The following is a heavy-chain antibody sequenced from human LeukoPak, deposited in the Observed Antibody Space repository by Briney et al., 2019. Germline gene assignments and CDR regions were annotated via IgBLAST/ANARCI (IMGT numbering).Heavy chain of an antibody. CDR2: IVVGSGNT. J-gene: IGHJ3*02. V-gene: IGHV1-58*02. CDR1: GFTFTSSA. D-gene: IGHD3-22*01. CDR3: AATFYDSSGYYYVSAFDI. Sequence: SVKVSCKASGFTFTSSAMQWVRQARGQRLEWIGWIVVGSGNTNYAQKFQERVTITRDMSTSTAYMELSSLRSEDTAVYYCAATFYDSSGYYYVSAFDIWGQGTMVTISS.